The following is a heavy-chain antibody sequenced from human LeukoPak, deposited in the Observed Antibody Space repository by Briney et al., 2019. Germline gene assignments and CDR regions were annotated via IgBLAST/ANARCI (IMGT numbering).Heavy chain of an antibody. D-gene: IGHD1-14*01. CDR1: GGSFSGYY. Sequence: SETLSLTCAVYGGSFSGYYWSWTRQPPGKGLEWIGEINHSGSTNYNPSLKSRVTIPVDTSKNQFSLKLSSVTAADTAVYYCARVGPPGYYFDYWGQGTLVTVSS. CDR3: ARVGPPGYYFDY. CDR2: INHSGST. J-gene: IGHJ4*02. V-gene: IGHV4-34*01.